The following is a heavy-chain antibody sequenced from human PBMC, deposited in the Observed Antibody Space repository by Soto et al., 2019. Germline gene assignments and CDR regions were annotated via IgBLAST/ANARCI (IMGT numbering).Heavy chain of an antibody. CDR1: GFTFRSYA. D-gene: IGHD1-20*01. J-gene: IGHJ4*02. CDR3: ARDDDVTAVGLDY. CDR2: LSSDGNYK. V-gene: IGHV3-30-3*01. Sequence: QVQLVESGGGVVQPGRSLRLSCAASGFTFRSYAMHWVRQAPGKGLEWVAVLSSDGNYKYYADSVRGRFTISRDNSKNTLFLQMNSLRAEDTAVYYCARDDDVTAVGLDYWGQGTLVTVSS.